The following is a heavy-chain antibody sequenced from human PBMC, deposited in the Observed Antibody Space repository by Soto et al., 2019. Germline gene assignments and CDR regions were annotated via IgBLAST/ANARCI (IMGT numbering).Heavy chain of an antibody. D-gene: IGHD3-10*01. Sequence: QVQLQESGPGLVKPSQTLSLTCTVSGGSISSGGYYWSWIRQHPGKGLEWIGYIYYSGSTYYNPSLKSRVTISVDTYKNQFSLKLSSVTAADTAVYYCARGEGTMVRGVIMPPNFDYGGQGTLVTVSS. CDR2: IYYSGST. CDR1: GGSISSGGYY. V-gene: IGHV4-31*03. CDR3: ARGEGTMVRGVIMPPNFDY. J-gene: IGHJ4*02.